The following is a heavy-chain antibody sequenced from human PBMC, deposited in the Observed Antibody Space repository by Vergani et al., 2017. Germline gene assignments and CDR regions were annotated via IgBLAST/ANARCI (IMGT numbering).Heavy chain of an antibody. D-gene: IGHD5-18*01. CDR1: GFTFSSYG. V-gene: IGHV3-30*18. CDR3: AKTQLQLWLGGYFDY. Sequence: VQLVESGGGVVQPGRSLRLSCAASGFTFSSYGMHWVRQAPGKGLEWVAVISYDGSNKYYADSVKGRFTISRDNSKNTLYLQMNSLRAEDTAVYYCAKTQLQLWLGGYFDYWGQGTLVTVSS. CDR2: ISYDGSNK. J-gene: IGHJ4*02.